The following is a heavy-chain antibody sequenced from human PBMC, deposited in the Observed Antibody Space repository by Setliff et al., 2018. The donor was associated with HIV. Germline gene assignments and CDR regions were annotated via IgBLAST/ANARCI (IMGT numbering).Heavy chain of an antibody. Sequence: NPSETLSRTCTVSGGSISNNNYYWGWLRQPPGTGLEWIGSIYYSGSTYYSPSLRSRVTISVDRYKHQFSLRLRFVTAADTAVYYCARGYSSGWTGYFDYWGQGTLVTVSS. D-gene: IGHD6-19*01. J-gene: IGHJ4*02. CDR2: IYYSGST. CDR3: ARGYSSGWTGYFDY. CDR1: GGSISNNNYY. V-gene: IGHV4-39*07.